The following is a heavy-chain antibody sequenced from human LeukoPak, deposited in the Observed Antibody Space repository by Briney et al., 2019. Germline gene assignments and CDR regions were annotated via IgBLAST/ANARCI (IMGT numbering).Heavy chain of an antibody. Sequence: PSETLSLTCTVSGGSINSYFWSWIRQPPGKGLEWIAYIYYSGSTNYNPSLKHRVTISVDTSKSQFSLKLSSVTAADTAVYYCARDPSYSPGSYGFDFWGQGTLVTVSS. J-gene: IGHJ4*02. D-gene: IGHD3-10*01. V-gene: IGHV4-59*01. CDR2: IYYSGST. CDR3: ARDPSYSPGSYGFDF. CDR1: GGSINSYF.